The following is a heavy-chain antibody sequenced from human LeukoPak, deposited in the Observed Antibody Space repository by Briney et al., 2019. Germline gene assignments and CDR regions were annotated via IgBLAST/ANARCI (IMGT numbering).Heavy chain of an antibody. Sequence: GASVKVSCKASGYTFTSYGISWVRQAPGQGLEWLEWISAYNGNTNYAQKLQGRVTMTTDTSTSTAYMELRSLRSDDTAVYYCARDGRERNRSWFDPWGQGTLVTVSS. D-gene: IGHD1-26*01. CDR3: ARDGRERNRSWFDP. CDR2: ISAYNGNT. CDR1: GYTFTSYG. V-gene: IGHV1-18*01. J-gene: IGHJ5*02.